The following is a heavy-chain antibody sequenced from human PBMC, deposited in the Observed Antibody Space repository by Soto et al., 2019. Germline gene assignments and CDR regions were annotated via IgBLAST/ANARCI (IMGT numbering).Heavy chain of an antibody. J-gene: IGHJ6*02. D-gene: IGHD3-3*01. Sequence: SETLSLTCTVSGRSLSSYYWSWIRQPPGKGLEWIGYIYYSGSTNYNPSLKSRVTISVDTSKNQFSLKLSSVTAADTAVYYCARDRYYTGLDVWGQGTTVTSP. CDR3: ARDRYYTGLDV. CDR1: GRSLSSYY. CDR2: IYYSGST. V-gene: IGHV4-59*01.